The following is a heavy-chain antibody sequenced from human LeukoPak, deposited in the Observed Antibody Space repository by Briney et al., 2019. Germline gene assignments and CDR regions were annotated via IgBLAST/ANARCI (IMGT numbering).Heavy chain of an antibody. CDR3: AKHGFYYDGSAHVYYFDY. V-gene: IGHV3-23*01. CDR1: GFTFSGYA. CDR2: ITCTGNYT. J-gene: IGHJ4*02. Sequence: GGSLRLSCAASGFTFSGYAMTWVPQAPGKGLEWVSGITCTGNYTYYIDSAKGRFTISRDNSKNILYLKMNSLRGEDRALYYCAKHGFYYDGSAHVYYFDYWGEGTLVAV. D-gene: IGHD3-22*01.